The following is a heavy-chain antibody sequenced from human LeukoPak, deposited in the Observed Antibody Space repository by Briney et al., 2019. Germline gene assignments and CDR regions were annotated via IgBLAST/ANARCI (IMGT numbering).Heavy chain of an antibody. V-gene: IGHV3-23*01. CDR2: ISGSGGST. J-gene: IGHJ5*02. CDR3: AKGPAHYYGSGSYRFDP. Sequence: QPGGSLRLSCAASGFTFSSYGMSWVRQAPGKGLEWVSAISGSGGSTYYADSVKGRFTISRDNSKNTLYLQMNSLRAEDTAVYYCAKGPAHYYGSGSYRFDPWGQGTLVTVSS. CDR1: GFTFSSYG. D-gene: IGHD3-10*01.